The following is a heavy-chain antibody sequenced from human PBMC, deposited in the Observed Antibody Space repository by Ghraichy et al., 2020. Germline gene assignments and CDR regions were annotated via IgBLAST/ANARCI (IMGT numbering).Heavy chain of an antibody. Sequence: SETLSLTCAVYGGSFSGYYWSWIRQPPGKGLEWIGEINHSGSTNYNPSLKSRVTISVDTSKNQISLKLSSVTAADTAVYYCASSSSSDEMGAFDIWGQGTMVTVSS. V-gene: IGHV4-34*01. CDR3: ASSSSSDEMGAFDI. CDR1: GGSFSGYY. CDR2: INHSGST. J-gene: IGHJ3*02. D-gene: IGHD6-6*01.